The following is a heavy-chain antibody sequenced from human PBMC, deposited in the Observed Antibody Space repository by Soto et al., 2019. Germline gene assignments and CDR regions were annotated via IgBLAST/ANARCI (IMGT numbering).Heavy chain of an antibody. D-gene: IGHD6-19*01. J-gene: IGHJ4*02. CDR1: GFSFTTTGGG. CDR2: IYWDDDK. CDR3: AHRPAQGLVVAGTFAS. Sequence: QITLKESGPTLVKPTQTLTLTCTFSGFSFTTTGGGVGWIRQPPGKALEWLALIYWDDDKRYSPSLKSRLTMTRDTSKNQVVRTMTTMDPVATATYYCAHRPAQGLVVAGTFASWGQGILVTVSS. V-gene: IGHV2-5*02.